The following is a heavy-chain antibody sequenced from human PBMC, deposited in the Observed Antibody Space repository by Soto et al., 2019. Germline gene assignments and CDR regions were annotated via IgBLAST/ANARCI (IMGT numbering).Heavy chain of an antibody. CDR1: GFTFSSYC. Sequence: EVQLVESGGGLVQPGGSLRLSCAASGFTFSSYCMSWVRQSPGKGLEWVANIRQDGTEKYYVDSVKGRFTISRDNAKNYLYLQMNRRRADDPAVYYCASGRSRHIVVGIGWYFGLWGRGTLVTVSS. D-gene: IGHD2-21*01. J-gene: IGHJ2*01. V-gene: IGHV3-7*01. CDR2: IRQDGTEK. CDR3: ASGRSRHIVVGIGWYFGL.